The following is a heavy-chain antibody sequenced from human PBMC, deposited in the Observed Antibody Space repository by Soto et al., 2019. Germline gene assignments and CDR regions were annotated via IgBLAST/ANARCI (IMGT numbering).Heavy chain of an antibody. CDR1: GYTFIGFY. CDR3: ARDRKIEVAGTVDY. Sequence: GASVKVSCKPSGYTFIGFYVHWVRQAPGHGLEWMGWINPNSGGTNYAQKFQGRVTMTRDTASGTAYMDLRRLTSDDTAVYYCARDRKIEVAGTVDYWGQGTMVTVSS. J-gene: IGHJ4*02. D-gene: IGHD6-19*01. V-gene: IGHV1-2*02. CDR2: INPNSGGT.